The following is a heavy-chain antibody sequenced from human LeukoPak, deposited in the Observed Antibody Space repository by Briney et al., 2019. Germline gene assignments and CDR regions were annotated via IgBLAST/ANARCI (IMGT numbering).Heavy chain of an antibody. J-gene: IGHJ4*02. CDR3: ARSNSSVLDY. CDR2: IDFDGTNT. CDR1: GFTFSRYW. V-gene: IGHV3-74*03. Sequence: GGSLRLSCTASGFTFSRYWMHWVRQAPGERLLWVSRIDFDGTNTTYADSVKGRFTIFRDNAKNTLYLQMNSLTIEDTAVYYCARSNSSVLDYWGQGTPVTVSS. D-gene: IGHD6-6*01.